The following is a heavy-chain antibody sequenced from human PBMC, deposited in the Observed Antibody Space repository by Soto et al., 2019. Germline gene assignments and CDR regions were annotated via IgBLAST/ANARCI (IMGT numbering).Heavy chain of an antibody. J-gene: IGHJ4*02. CDR1: GYTFTSYP. Sequence: QVQLVQSGAEVKKPGASVKVSCKASGYTFTSYPMHWVRQAPGQRLEWMGWINAGNGNTKYSQKFQGRVTITRDTSASTAYMDLSGLRSEDTVVYYCARDVGATGDWGQGTLGTVSS. CDR2: INAGNGNT. V-gene: IGHV1-3*01. D-gene: IGHD1-26*01. CDR3: ARDVGATGD.